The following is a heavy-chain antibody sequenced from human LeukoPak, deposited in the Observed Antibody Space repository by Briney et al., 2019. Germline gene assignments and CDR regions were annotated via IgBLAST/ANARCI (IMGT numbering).Heavy chain of an antibody. CDR3: ARPSTAMVTDFDY. V-gene: IGHV4-39*01. J-gene: IGHJ4*02. Sequence: SETLSLTCTVSGGSISGSSYYWGWIRQPPGKGLEWIGSIYYSGSTYYNPSLKSRVTISVDTSKNQFSLKLSSVTAADTAVYYCARPSTAMVTDFDYWGQGTLVTVSS. CDR1: GGSISGSSYY. D-gene: IGHD5-18*01. CDR2: IYYSGST.